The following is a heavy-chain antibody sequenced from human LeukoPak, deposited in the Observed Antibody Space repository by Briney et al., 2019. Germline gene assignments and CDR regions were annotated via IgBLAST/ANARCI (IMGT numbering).Heavy chain of an antibody. J-gene: IGHJ4*02. CDR3: ARVRDSSGYYPHTLDY. CDR2: ISGSSSYI. D-gene: IGHD3-22*01. V-gene: IGHV3-11*06. CDR1: GFTFSDYY. Sequence: SGGSLRLSCAASGFTFSDYYMSWIRQAPGKGLEWVSSISGSSSYIYYADSVKGRFTISRDNAKNLLYLQMNSLRAEDTAVYYCARVRDSSGYYPHTLDYWGQGTLVTVSS.